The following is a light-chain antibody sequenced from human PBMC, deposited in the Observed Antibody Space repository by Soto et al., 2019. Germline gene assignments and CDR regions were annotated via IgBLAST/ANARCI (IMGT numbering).Light chain of an antibody. J-gene: IGLJ2*01. V-gene: IGLV1-40*01. CDR1: SSHIGAGYD. CDR2: GNS. Sequence: QSVLTQPHSVSGAPGQRVTISCTGSSSHIGAGYDVNWYQQLPGTAPKLLIYGNSKRTSGVPDRVSGSKSGTSASLAITGLQAEDEADYDCQSYDSSLSVVVFGGGTQLTVL. CDR3: QSYDSSLSVVV.